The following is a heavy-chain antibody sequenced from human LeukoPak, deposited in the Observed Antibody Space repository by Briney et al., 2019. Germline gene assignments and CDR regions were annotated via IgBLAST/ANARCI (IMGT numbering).Heavy chain of an antibody. J-gene: IGHJ6*02. Sequence: PGESLKISCKGSGYSFTSYWIGWVRQMPGKGLEWMGIIYPGDSDTRYSPSFQGQVTISADKSISTAYLQWGSLKASDTAMYYCARQGTDDYGDYLYYYYYGMDVWGQGTTVTVSS. V-gene: IGHV5-51*01. D-gene: IGHD4-17*01. CDR2: IYPGDSDT. CDR1: GYSFTSYW. CDR3: ARQGTDDYGDYLYYYYYGMDV.